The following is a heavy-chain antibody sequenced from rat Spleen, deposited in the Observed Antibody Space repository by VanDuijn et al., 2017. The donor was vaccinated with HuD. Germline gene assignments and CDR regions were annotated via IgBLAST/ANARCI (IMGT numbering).Heavy chain of an antibody. V-gene: IGHV5-31*01. J-gene: IGHJ4*01. CDR1: GFTFNKYW. CDR3: TRRHVVPYVMDA. CDR2: ITNIGGST. Sequence: EVQLVDSGGGLVQPGRSLKLSCAASGFTFNKYWMTWIRQAPGKGLEWVASITNIGGSTYYPDSVKGRFTISRDNAKSTLDLQMNSLRSEDTAIYYCTRRHVVPYVMDAWGQGASVTVSS. D-gene: IGHD1-1*01.